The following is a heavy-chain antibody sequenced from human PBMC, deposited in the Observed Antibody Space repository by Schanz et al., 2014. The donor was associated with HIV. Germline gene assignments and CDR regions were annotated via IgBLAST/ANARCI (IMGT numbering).Heavy chain of an antibody. Sequence: QVQLVESGGGVVQPGRSLRLSCAASGFTFSSYGMHWVRQAPGKGLEWVAVISYDGSNKYYADSVKGRFTISRDISKNTLYLQMNSQRAEDTAVYYCAKDLGSSGWYENYYGMDVWGQGTTVTVSS. V-gene: IGHV3-30*18. CDR2: ISYDGSNK. CDR3: AKDLGSSGWYENYYGMDV. CDR1: GFTFSSYG. D-gene: IGHD6-19*01. J-gene: IGHJ6*02.